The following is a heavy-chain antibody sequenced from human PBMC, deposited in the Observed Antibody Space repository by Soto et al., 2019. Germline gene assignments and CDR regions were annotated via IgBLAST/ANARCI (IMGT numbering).Heavy chain of an antibody. D-gene: IGHD1-1*01. CDR3: ARDSGNWNGGFDY. CDR1: GGSISSGGYS. J-gene: IGHJ4*02. Sequence: SETLSLTCAVSGGSISSGGYSWSWIRQPPGKGLEWIGYIYHSGSTYYNPSLKSRVTISVDRSKNQFSLKLSSVTAADTAVYYCARDSGNWNGGFDYWGQGTLVTVSS. CDR2: IYHSGST. V-gene: IGHV4-30-2*01.